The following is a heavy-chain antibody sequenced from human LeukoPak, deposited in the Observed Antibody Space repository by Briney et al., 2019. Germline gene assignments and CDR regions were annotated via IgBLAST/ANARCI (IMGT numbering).Heavy chain of an antibody. D-gene: IGHD3-10*01. J-gene: IGHJ5*02. CDR1: GGTFSSYA. CDR3: ARDLGYGSGSYFPNWFVP. CDR2: IIPIFGIA. V-gene: IGHV1-69*04. Sequence: SVKVSCKASGGTFSSYAISWVRQAPGQGLEWIGRIIPIFGIANYAQKFQGRVTITADKSTSTAYMELSSLRSEDTAVYYCARDLGYGSGSYFPNWFVPWGQGTLVTVSS.